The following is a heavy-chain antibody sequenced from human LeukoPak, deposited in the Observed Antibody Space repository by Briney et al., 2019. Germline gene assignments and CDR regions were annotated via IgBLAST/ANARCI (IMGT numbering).Heavy chain of an antibody. CDR2: INPNSGGT. D-gene: IGHD6-19*01. J-gene: IGHJ4*02. CDR1: GYTFTGYY. Sequence: ASVKVSCKAAGYTFTGYYMRWVRQAPGQGLEWMGWINPNSGGTNYAQKFQGRVTMTRDTSISTAYMELSRLRSDDTAVYYCARTAVDQDYFDYWGQGTLVTVSS. CDR3: ARTAVDQDYFDY. V-gene: IGHV1-2*02.